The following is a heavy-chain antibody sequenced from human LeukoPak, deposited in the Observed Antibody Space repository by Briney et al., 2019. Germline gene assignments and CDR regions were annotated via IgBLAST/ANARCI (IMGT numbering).Heavy chain of an antibody. CDR2: INHSGST. J-gene: IGHJ4*02. CDR1: GGSFSGYY. CDR3: ARGPLLPRGSGGNFDY. V-gene: IGHV4-34*01. Sequence: SETLSLTCAVYGGSFSGYYWRWIRQPPGKGLEWIGEINHSGSTNYNPSLKSRVTISVDTSKNQFSLKLSSVTAADTAVYYCARGPLLPRGSGGNFDYWGQGTLVTVSS. D-gene: IGHD6-19*01.